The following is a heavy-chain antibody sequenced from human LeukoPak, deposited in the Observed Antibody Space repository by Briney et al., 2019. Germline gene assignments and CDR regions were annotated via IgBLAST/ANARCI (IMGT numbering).Heavy chain of an antibody. J-gene: IGHJ6*02. CDR1: GYSFTGYW. V-gene: IGHV5-51*01. Sequence: GESLKISCKGSGYSFTGYWIGWVRQMPGKGLEWMGIIYPGDSDTRYSPSFQGQVTISADKSISTAYLQWSSLKASDTAMYYCASPGAAADYGMDVWGQGTTVTVSS. CDR3: ASPGAAADYGMDV. CDR2: IYPGDSDT. D-gene: IGHD6-13*01.